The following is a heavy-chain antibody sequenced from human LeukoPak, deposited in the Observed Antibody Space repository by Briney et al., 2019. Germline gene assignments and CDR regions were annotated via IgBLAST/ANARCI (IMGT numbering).Heavy chain of an antibody. V-gene: IGHV1-69*05. CDR1: GGTFSSYA. Sequence: ASVKVSCKASGGTFSSYAISWVRQAPGQGLEWMGRIIPIFGTANYAQKFQGRVTITTGESTSTAYMELSSLRSEDTAVYYCAVTRTGTVTTLDYWGQGTLVTVSS. CDR3: AVTRTGTVTTLDY. J-gene: IGHJ4*02. D-gene: IGHD4-17*01. CDR2: IIPIFGTA.